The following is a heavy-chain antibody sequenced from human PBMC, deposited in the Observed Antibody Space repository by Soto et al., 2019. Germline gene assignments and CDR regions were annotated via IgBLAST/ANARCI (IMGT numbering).Heavy chain of an antibody. CDR2: IYPGDSDT. Sequence: GESLKISCKGSGYSFTSYWIGWVRQMPGKGLDWMGIIYPGDSDTRYSPSFQGQVTISADKSISTAYLQWSSLKASDTAMYYCARRYCSSTSCYIRPPDYWGQGTLVTVSS. J-gene: IGHJ4*02. D-gene: IGHD2-2*02. V-gene: IGHV5-51*01. CDR3: ARRYCSSTSCYIRPPDY. CDR1: GYSFTSYW.